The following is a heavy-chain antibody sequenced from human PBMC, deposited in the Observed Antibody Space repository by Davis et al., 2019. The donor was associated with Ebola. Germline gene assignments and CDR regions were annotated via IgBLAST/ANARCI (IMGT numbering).Heavy chain of an antibody. Sequence: GGSLRLSCAASGFTFSSYSMNWVRQAPGKGLEWVSSISSTSNYIYYADLVKGRFTISRDNAKNSLYLQMNSLRAEDTAVYYCARAVAASAFDIWGQGTMVTVS. CDR2: ISSTSNYI. CDR1: GFTFSSYS. V-gene: IGHV3-21*04. J-gene: IGHJ3*02. D-gene: IGHD4-23*01. CDR3: ARAVAASAFDI.